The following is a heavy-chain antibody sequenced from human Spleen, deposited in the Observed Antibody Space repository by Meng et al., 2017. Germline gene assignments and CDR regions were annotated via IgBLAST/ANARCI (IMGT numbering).Heavy chain of an antibody. CDR1: GYTFTSYD. CDR2: MNPNSGNT. J-gene: IGHJ4*02. D-gene: IGHD1-1*01. V-gene: IGHV1-8*03. CDR3: ARATTEQEIHFDY. Sequence: QVQLGQSGDEVKKPGVSVKVSCKASGYTFTSYDINWVRQATGQGLEWMGWMNPNSGNTGYAQKFQGRVTITRNTSISTAYMELSSLRSEDTAVYYCARATTEQEIHFDYWGRGTLVTVSS.